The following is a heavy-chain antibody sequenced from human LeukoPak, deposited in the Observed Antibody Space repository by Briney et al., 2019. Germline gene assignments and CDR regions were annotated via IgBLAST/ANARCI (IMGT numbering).Heavy chain of an antibody. CDR1: GFTATRNY. CDR2: IKSKTNGETR. Sequence: GGSLRLSCAASGFTATRNYMTWVRQAPGKGLQWVGLIKSKTNGETRDYAAPVKGRFTISRDDSDNTLYLQMKNEDTAVYYCVTAVSGSSPTWGQGTLVTVSS. D-gene: IGHD1-26*01. J-gene: IGHJ4*02. CDR3: VTAVSGSSPT. V-gene: IGHV3-15*01.